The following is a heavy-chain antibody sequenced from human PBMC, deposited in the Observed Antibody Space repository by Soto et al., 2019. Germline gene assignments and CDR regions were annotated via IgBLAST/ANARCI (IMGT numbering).Heavy chain of an antibody. J-gene: IGHJ6*02. CDR2: ISFDGVNT. V-gene: IGHV3-30*14. CDR3: AGEVLYGMDV. CDR1: GFTFTSHA. Sequence: QMQLVESGRGVVQPGRSLRLSCAASGFTFTSHAFHWVRQAPGKGLAWVALISFDGVNTYYADSVKGRFTISRDNPNNALYLHMNSLRPEDTALYYCAGEVLYGMDVWGPGNTDTVSS.